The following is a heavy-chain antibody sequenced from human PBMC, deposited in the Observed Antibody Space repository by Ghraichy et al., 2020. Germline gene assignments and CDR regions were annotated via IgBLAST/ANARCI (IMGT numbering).Heavy chain of an antibody. J-gene: IGHJ4*02. D-gene: IGHD2-2*01. CDR3: AKGEGYCNSNNCYRYFDY. Sequence: GGSLRLSCAASGFTFSSYPMSWVRQAPGKGLEWVSIICGSGGGTYYADSVKGRFTISRDNSKNTLYLQMNSLGAEDTAVYYCAKGEGYCNSNNCYRYFDYWGQGTLVTVSS. CDR1: GFTFSSYP. CDR2: ICGSGGGT. V-gene: IGHV3-23*01.